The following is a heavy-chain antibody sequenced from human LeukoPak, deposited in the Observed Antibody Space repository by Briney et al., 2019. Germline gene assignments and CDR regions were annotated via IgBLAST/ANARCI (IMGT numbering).Heavy chain of an antibody. CDR2: ISGSGNRT. CDR3: AKNLYCGGGSCYPSALGMDV. Sequence: GGSLRLSCGASGFTFSSYAMSWVRQAPGKGLEWVPSISGSGNRTYYADSVKGRFTISRDNSKNTLFLQMNSLRAEDTAVYYCAKNLYCGGGSCYPSALGMDVWGQGTTVTVSS. CDR1: GFTFSSYA. D-gene: IGHD2-15*01. V-gene: IGHV3-23*01. J-gene: IGHJ6*02.